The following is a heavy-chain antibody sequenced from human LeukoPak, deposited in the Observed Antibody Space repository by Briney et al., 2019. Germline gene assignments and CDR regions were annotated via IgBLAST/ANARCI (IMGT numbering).Heavy chain of an antibody. Sequence: GGSLRLSCTASGFTFGDYAMSWVRQAPGKGLEWVGFIRSKAYGGTTEYAASVKGRFTISRDDSKSIAYLQMNSLKTEDTAVYYCTRALPYYDFWSGRSSNYYYYSMDVWGQGTTVTVSS. V-gene: IGHV3-49*04. CDR3: TRALPYYDFWSGRSSNYYYYSMDV. J-gene: IGHJ6*02. CDR1: GFTFGDYA. CDR2: IRSKAYGGTT. D-gene: IGHD3-3*01.